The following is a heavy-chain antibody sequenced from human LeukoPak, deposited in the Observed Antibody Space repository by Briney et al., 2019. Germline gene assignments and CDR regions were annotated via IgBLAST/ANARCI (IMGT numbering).Heavy chain of an antibody. V-gene: IGHV1-24*01. Sequence: ASVKVSCKASGYTLTELSIHWVRQAPGKGLEWMGGFDPEDGETTYAQKFQGRVTMTEDTSTDTAYMEVSDLRSDDAAMYYCATDGDTGMAAWSFDIWGPGTMVTVSS. CDR2: FDPEDGET. J-gene: IGHJ3*02. CDR3: ATDGDTGMAAWSFDI. D-gene: IGHD3-10*01. CDR1: GYTLTELS.